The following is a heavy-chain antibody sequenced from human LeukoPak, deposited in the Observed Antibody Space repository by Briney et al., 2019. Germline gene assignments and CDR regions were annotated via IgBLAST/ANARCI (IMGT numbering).Heavy chain of an antibody. Sequence: PSETLSLTCTVSGGSISSYYWSWIRQPPGKGLEWIGYIYYSGSTNYNPSLKSRVTISVDTSKNQFSLKLSSVTAADTAVYYCARYIAVAGGGHDAFDIWGQGTMVTVSS. D-gene: IGHD6-19*01. J-gene: IGHJ3*02. CDR2: IYYSGST. CDR1: GGSISSYY. V-gene: IGHV4-59*08. CDR3: ARYIAVAGGGHDAFDI.